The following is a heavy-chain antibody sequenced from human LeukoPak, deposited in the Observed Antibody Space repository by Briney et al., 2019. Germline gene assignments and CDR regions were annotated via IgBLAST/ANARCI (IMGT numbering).Heavy chain of an antibody. J-gene: IGHJ4*02. CDR3: ARGFGDYDFWSGYSPYYFDY. CDR1: GVSFSGYS. CDR2: INHSGST. D-gene: IGHD3-3*01. Sequence: KSSETLSLTCAVYGVSFSGYSWSWIRQPPGKGLEWIGEINHSGSTNYNPSPKSRVTISVDTYKNQFSLKLSAVTAADTAVYYCARGFGDYDFWSGYSPYYFDYWGQGTLVTVSS. V-gene: IGHV4-34*01.